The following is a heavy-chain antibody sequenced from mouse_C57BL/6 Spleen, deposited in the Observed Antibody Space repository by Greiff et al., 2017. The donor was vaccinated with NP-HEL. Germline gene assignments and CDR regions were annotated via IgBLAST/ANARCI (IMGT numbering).Heavy chain of an antibody. CDR3: ARTGGYLDY. Sequence: QVQLQQPGAELVKPGASVKLSCKASGYTFTSYWMQWVKQRPGQGLEWIGEIDPSDSYTNYNQKFKGKATLTVDTSSSTASMQLSSLTSEDSAVYYCARTGGYLDYWGQGTTLTVSS. CDR1: GYTFTSYW. J-gene: IGHJ2*01. CDR2: IDPSDSYT. V-gene: IGHV1-50*01.